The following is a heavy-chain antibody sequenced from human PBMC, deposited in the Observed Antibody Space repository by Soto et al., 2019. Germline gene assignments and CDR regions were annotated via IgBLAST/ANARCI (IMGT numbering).Heavy chain of an antibody. V-gene: IGHV1-69*12. D-gene: IGHD5-12*01. J-gene: IGHJ2*01. CDR2: IIPIFGTV. CDR3: ARGNHRWLQLWYFDL. Sequence: QVQVVQSGAEVKKPGSSVKVSCKASGGTFSNYPISWVRQAPGQGLEWMGGIIPIFGTVNYAQKFQGRVTITADESTSTAYMELSSLRSEDTAVYYCARGNHRWLQLWYFDLWGRGTLVTVSS. CDR1: GGTFSNYP.